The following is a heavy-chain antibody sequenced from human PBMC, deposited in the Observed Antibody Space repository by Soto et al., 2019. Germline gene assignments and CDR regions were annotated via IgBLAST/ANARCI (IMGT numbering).Heavy chain of an antibody. CDR1: GYTFTSYG. CDR3: ARALSFGNPINWFDP. Sequence: ASVKVSCKASGYTFTSYGISWVRQAPGQGLEWMGWISAYNGNTNYAQKLQGRVTMTTDTSTSTAYMELRSLRSDDTAVYYCARALSFGNPINWFDPWGQGTLVTVSS. CDR2: ISAYNGNT. V-gene: IGHV1-18*01. J-gene: IGHJ5*02. D-gene: IGHD2-15*01.